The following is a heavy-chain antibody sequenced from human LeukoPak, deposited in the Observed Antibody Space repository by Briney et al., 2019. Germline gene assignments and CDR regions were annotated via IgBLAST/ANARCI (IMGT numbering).Heavy chain of an antibody. Sequence: PSETLSLTCTVSGGSINSYYWSWIRQPPGKGLEWIGYIYYSGSTNYSPSHKRRVTMSVDTSKNQFSLKLSSVIAADTAVYYCAGDGGTHPSHFDYWGQGTLVTVSS. J-gene: IGHJ4*02. CDR3: AGDGGTHPSHFDY. CDR1: GGSINSYY. D-gene: IGHD2-15*01. V-gene: IGHV4-59*01. CDR2: IYYSGST.